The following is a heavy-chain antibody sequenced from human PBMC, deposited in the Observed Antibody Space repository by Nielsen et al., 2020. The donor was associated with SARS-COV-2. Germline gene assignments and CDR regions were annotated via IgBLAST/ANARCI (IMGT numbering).Heavy chain of an antibody. J-gene: IGHJ4*02. CDR3: AASKSGYYFDL. CDR1: GFTFSPHG. V-gene: IGHV3-30*03. D-gene: IGHD6-13*01. Sequence: GGSLRLSCTASGFTFSPHGMHWVRQAPGKGPEWVAVISFNGSNKYYADSVKGRFTISRDNSKNTLYLQMNSLRAEDTAVYYCAASKSGYYFDLWGQGTLVTVSS. CDR2: ISFNGSNK.